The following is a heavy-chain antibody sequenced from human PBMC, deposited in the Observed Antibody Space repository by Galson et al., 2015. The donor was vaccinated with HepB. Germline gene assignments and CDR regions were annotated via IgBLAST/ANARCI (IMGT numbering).Heavy chain of an antibody. V-gene: IGHV1-69*13. CDR1: GGTFSSYA. CDR2: IIPIFGTA. CDR3: ASNTVTRRSGYYYYYMDV. J-gene: IGHJ6*03. D-gene: IGHD4-17*01. Sequence: SVKVSCKASGGTFSSYAIIWVRQAPGQGLEWMGGIIPIFGTANYAQKFQGRVTITADESTSTAYTELSSLRSKDTAVYYCASNTVTRRSGYYYYYMDVWGKATAVTVSS.